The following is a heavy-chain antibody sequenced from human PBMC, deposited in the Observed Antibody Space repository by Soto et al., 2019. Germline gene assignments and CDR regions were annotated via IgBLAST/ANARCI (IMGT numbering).Heavy chain of an antibody. CDR3: AAPITMVRGVIGAFDI. D-gene: IGHD3-10*01. CDR1: GFTFTSSA. Sequence: SVKVSCKDSGFTFTSSAVQWVRQARGQRLEWIGWIVVGSGNTNYAQKFQERVTITRDMSTSTAYMELSSLRSEDTAVYYCAAPITMVRGVIGAFDIGGQGTMVTVPS. J-gene: IGHJ3*02. CDR2: IVVGSGNT. V-gene: IGHV1-58*01.